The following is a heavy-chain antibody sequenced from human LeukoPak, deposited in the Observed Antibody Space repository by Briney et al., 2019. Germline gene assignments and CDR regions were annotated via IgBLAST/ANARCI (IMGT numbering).Heavy chain of an antibody. D-gene: IGHD3-3*01. CDR2: INHSGST. V-gene: IGHV4-34*01. CDR3: ARGRITIFGRGAFDI. Sequence: SETLSLTCAVCGGSFSGYYWSWIRQPPGKGLEWIGDINHSGSTNYNPSLKSRVTISVDTSKNQFSLKLSSVTAADTAVYYCARGRITIFGRGAFDIWGQGKMVTVSS. CDR1: GGSFSGYY. J-gene: IGHJ3*02.